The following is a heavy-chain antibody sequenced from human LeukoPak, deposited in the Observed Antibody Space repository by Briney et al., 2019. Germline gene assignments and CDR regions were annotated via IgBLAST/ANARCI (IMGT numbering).Heavy chain of an antibody. CDR3: ARFYRFRFDP. V-gene: IGHV4-61*02. D-gene: IGHD3-16*02. J-gene: IGHJ5*02. CDR2: IYISGTT. CDR1: GGSISSGSYY. Sequence: SGTLSLTCVVSGGSISSGSYYWSWIRQPAGKGLEWIGRIYISGTTNYNPSLKSRVTISADTSKNQFSLKLSSVTAADTAVYYCARFYRFRFDPWGQGTLVTVSS.